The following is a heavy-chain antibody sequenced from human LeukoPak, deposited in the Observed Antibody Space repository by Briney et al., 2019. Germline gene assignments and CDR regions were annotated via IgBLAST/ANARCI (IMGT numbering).Heavy chain of an antibody. CDR1: GFTFSNAW. Sequence: GGSLRLSCAASGFTFSNAWMSWVRQAPGKGLEWVGRIKSKPDGGTTDYAAPVKGRFTISRDDSKNTLYLQMNSLKTEDTAVYYCTTRLLWFGELPNWFDPWGQGTLVTVSS. V-gene: IGHV3-15*01. D-gene: IGHD3-10*01. CDR2: IKSKPDGGTT. J-gene: IGHJ5*02. CDR3: TTRLLWFGELPNWFDP.